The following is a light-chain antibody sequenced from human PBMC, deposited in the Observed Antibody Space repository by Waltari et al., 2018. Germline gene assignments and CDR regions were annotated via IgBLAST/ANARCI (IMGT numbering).Light chain of an antibody. Sequence: QSALTQPASVSGSPGQSITITCTGSSADVGGYNLVSWYQHHPGQAPRRLIYEVNERPAGTPSRCSGSKSGNTAALPISGLQIEDEADYYCGSYGGVNTLGVLFGGGSKLTV. CDR1: SADVGGYNL. CDR3: GSYGGVNTLGVL. J-gene: IGLJ2*01. CDR2: EVN. V-gene: IGLV2-23*02.